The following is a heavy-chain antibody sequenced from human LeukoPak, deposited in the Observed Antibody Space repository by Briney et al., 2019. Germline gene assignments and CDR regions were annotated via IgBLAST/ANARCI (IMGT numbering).Heavy chain of an antibody. Sequence: SETLSLTCTVSGGSISSYYWSWIRQPPGKGLEWIGYISYSGSTNYNPSLKSRVSISVETSKNQFSLKLSSVTAADTAVYYSARGNWNYASIWFDPWGQGTRVTVSS. CDR3: ARGNWNYASIWFDP. CDR2: ISYSGST. CDR1: GGSISSYY. V-gene: IGHV4-59*01. D-gene: IGHD1-7*01. J-gene: IGHJ5*02.